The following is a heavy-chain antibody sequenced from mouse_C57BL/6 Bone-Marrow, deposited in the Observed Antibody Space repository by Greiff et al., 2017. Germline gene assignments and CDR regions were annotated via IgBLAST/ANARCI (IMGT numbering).Heavy chain of an antibody. CDR2: IYPGSGNT. CDR1: GYSFTSYY. J-gene: IGHJ4*01. D-gene: IGHD2-1*01. V-gene: IGHV1-66*01. CDR3: ARFRNPYYAMDY. Sequence: VQLQQSGPELVKPGASVKISCKASGYSFTSYYIHWVQQRPGQGLEWIGWIYPGSGNTKYNEKFKGKATLTADTSSSTAYMQLSRLASDDAAVYYCARFRNPYYAMDYWGQGTLVTVSA.